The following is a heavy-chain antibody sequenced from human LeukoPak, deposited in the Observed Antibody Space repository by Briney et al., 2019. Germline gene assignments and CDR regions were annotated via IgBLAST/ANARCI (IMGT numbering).Heavy chain of an antibody. CDR1: GFTFSSYA. J-gene: IGHJ3*02. D-gene: IGHD3-10*01. V-gene: IGHV3-23*01. CDR3: AKDVVEWFGVGVHFDI. CDR2: ISGSGGST. Sequence: GGSLRLSCAASGFTFSSYAMSWVRQAPGKGLEWVSAISGSGGSTYNAGSVKGRFTISRDNSKNTLYLQMNSLRAEDTAVYYCAKDVVEWFGVGVHFDIWGQGTMVTVSS.